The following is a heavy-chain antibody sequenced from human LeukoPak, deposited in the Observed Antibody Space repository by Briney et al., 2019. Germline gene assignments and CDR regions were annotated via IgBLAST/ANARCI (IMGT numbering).Heavy chain of an antibody. CDR3: ARSHILGYWYFDL. CDR2: IYSGGNT. J-gene: IGHJ2*01. D-gene: IGHD1-26*01. Sequence: GGSLRLSCTVAGFTVSSTYMTWVRQAPEKGLEWVSIIYSGGNTYYADSVSGRFTISRDNSKNTVYLQMNSLRADDTAVYYCARSHILGYWYFDLWGRGTLVIVSS. V-gene: IGHV3-53*01. CDR1: GFTVSSTY.